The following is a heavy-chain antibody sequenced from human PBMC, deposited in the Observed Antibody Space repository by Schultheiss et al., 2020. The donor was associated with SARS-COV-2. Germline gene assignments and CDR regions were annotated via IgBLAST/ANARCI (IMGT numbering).Heavy chain of an antibody. CDR3: TTPTDYYDSSGYARYYYYGMDV. Sequence: GGSLGLSCAASGFTFSGSAMHWVRQASGKGLEWVGRIRSKANSYATAYAASVKGRFTISRDDSKNTAYLQMNSLKTEDTAVYYCTTPTDYYDSSGYARYYYYGMDVWGKGTTVTVSS. V-gene: IGHV3-73*01. D-gene: IGHD3-22*01. CDR2: IRSKANSYAT. CDR1: GFTFSGSA. J-gene: IGHJ6*04.